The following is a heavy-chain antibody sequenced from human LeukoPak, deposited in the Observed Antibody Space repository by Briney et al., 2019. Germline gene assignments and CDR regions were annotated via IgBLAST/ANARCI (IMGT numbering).Heavy chain of an antibody. D-gene: IGHD5-18*01. Sequence: GGSLRLSCTTSGFSFRDYALTWVRQAPGKGLEWVGFIRSKAYAETTEYAASVKGRFTISRDDSKTIAYLQMNSLRAEDTAVYYCAKTRGSNYDCDYWGQGTLVTVSS. CDR2: IRSKAYAETT. CDR3: AKTRGSNYDCDY. J-gene: IGHJ4*02. CDR1: GFSFRDYA. V-gene: IGHV3-49*04.